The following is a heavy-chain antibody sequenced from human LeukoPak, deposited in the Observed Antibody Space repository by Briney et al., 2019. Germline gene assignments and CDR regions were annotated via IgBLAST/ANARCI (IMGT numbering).Heavy chain of an antibody. CDR2: ISSSSSYI. J-gene: IGHJ5*02. V-gene: IGHV3-21*01. D-gene: IGHD3-22*01. CDR1: GFTFSSYS. Sequence: GGSLRLSCAASGFTFSSYSMNWVRQAPGKGLEWVSSISSSSSYIYYADSVKGRFTISRDNAKNSLYLQMNSLRAEDTAVYYCARDRARTSYYYNSSGYFGWFDPWGQGTLVTVSS. CDR3: ARDRARTSYYYNSSGYFGWFDP.